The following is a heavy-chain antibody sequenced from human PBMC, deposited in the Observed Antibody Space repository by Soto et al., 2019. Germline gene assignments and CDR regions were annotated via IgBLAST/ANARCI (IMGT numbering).Heavy chain of an antibody. V-gene: IGHV1-69*06. CDR1: GGTFKTYT. Sequence: QVQLVQSGAELKKPGSSVNVSCAASGGTFKTYTINWVRQATGQGLEWIGQIIPMYDSANYAQRFHGRVTISADKSTNIAYMELSGLRSEDTALYYCATWRTYSGSYCFDYWGQGTLVSVSS. D-gene: IGHD2-15*01. CDR3: ATWRTYSGSYCFDY. CDR2: IIPMYDSA. J-gene: IGHJ4*02.